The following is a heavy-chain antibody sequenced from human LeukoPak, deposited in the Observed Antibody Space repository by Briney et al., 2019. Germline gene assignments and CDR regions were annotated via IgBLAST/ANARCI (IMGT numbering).Heavy chain of an antibody. CDR2: ISSSSSYI. Sequence: GGSLRLSCAASGFTFSSYSMNWVRQAPGKGLEWVSSISSSSSYIYYADSVKGRFTISRDNAKNSLYLQMNSLRAEDTAVYYCARDRGFGELFFDYWGQGTPVTVSS. D-gene: IGHD3-10*01. J-gene: IGHJ4*02. V-gene: IGHV3-21*01. CDR1: GFTFSSYS. CDR3: ARDRGFGELFFDY.